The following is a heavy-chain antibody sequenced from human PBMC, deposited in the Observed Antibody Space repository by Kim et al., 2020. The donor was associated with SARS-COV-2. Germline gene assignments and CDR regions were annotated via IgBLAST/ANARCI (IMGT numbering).Heavy chain of an antibody. CDR3: ASSMLYGFISAFDL. Sequence: ASVKVSCKASGHTFSSYAMNWVRQAPGQGLEWMGWINTNTEKATYAQGFTGRFVFSLDTSVSTTYLQISSLKPEDTAVYYCASSMLYGFISAFDLWGQGTMVTVSS. CDR1: GHTFSSYA. V-gene: IGHV7-4-1*02. D-gene: IGHD2-8*01. CDR2: INTNTEKA. J-gene: IGHJ3*01.